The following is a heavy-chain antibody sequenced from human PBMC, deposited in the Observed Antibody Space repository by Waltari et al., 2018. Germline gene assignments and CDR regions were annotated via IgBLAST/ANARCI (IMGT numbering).Heavy chain of an antibody. V-gene: IGHV3-21*01. CDR3: ARVIAVAGILGFDY. D-gene: IGHD6-19*01. CDR1: GFTFSRYS. Sequence: EVQLVESGGGLVKPGGSLRLSCAASGFTFSRYSMNWVRQAPGKGLEWVSSISSSSSYIYYADSVKGRFTISRDNAKNSLYLQMNSLRAEDTAVYYCARVIAVAGILGFDYWGQGTLVTVSS. CDR2: ISSSSSYI. J-gene: IGHJ4*02.